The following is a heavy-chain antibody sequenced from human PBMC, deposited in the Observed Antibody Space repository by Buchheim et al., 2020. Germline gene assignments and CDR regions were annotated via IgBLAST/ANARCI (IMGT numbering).Heavy chain of an antibody. CDR2: INPSGGST. J-gene: IGHJ6*02. CDR3: ARAYCSGGSCYLPGYYYYGMDV. CDR1: GYTFTSYY. V-gene: IGHV1-46*01. Sequence: QVQLVQSGAEVKKPGASVKVSCKASGYTFTSYYMHWVRQAPGQGLEWMGIINPSGGSTSYAQKFQGRVTMTRDTSTSTVYMELSSLRSEDTAVYYCARAYCSGGSCYLPGYYYYGMDVWGQGTT. D-gene: IGHD2-15*01.